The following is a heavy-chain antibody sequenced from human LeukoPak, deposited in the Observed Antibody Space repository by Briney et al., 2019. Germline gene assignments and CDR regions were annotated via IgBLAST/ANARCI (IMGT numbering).Heavy chain of an antibody. Sequence: PGGSLRLSCAASGFTFSSYGMHWVRQAPGKGLEWVAFIRYDGSNKYYADSVKGRFTISRDNSKNTLYLQMNSLRAEDTAVYYCAKAPSPYDSSGYYYNNWFDPWGQGTLVTVSS. V-gene: IGHV3-30*02. CDR1: GFTFSSYG. CDR2: IRYDGSNK. J-gene: IGHJ5*02. D-gene: IGHD3-22*01. CDR3: AKAPSPYDSSGYYYNNWFDP.